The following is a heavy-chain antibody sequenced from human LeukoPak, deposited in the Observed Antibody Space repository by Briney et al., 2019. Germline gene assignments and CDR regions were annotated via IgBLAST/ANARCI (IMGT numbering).Heavy chain of an antibody. CDR3: ARRPRGVIITSNWFDP. Sequence: SETLSLTCAVYDGSFSGYYCSWIRQPPGKGLEWVGEINHSGSANYNPSLKSRVTILLDTSKNQFSLNLSSVTAADTAVYYCARRPRGVIITSNWFDPWGQGTLVTVSS. CDR1: DGSFSGYY. J-gene: IGHJ5*02. CDR2: INHSGSA. V-gene: IGHV4-34*01. D-gene: IGHD3-10*01.